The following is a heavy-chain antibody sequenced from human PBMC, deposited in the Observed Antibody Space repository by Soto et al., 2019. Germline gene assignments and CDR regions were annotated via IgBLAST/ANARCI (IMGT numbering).Heavy chain of an antibody. V-gene: IGHV3-23*01. CDR3: ANGCSVGSCSRYYYYYMDV. Sequence: PGGSLRLSCAASGFTFSSYAMSWVRQAPGKGLEWVSAISGSGGSTYYADSVKGRFTISRDNSKNTLYLQMNSLRAEDTAVYYCANGCSVGSCSRYYYYYMDVWGKGTTVTVSS. CDR1: GFTFSSYA. CDR2: ISGSGGST. D-gene: IGHD2-15*01. J-gene: IGHJ6*03.